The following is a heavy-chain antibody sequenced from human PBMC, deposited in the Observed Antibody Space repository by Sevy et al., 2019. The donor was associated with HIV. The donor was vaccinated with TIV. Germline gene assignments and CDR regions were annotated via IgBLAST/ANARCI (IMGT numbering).Heavy chain of an antibody. CDR1: GYTFTSYG. V-gene: IGHV1-18*04. CDR3: ARERAAAGTTSFLDY. J-gene: IGHJ4*02. CDR2: ISAYNGNT. Sequence: ASVKVSCKASGYTFTSYGISWVRQAPGQGLEWMGWISAYNGNTNYAQKLQGRVTMTTDTSTSTAYMELRSLRSDDTAVYYCARERAAAGTTSFLDYWGQGTLVTVSS. D-gene: IGHD6-13*01.